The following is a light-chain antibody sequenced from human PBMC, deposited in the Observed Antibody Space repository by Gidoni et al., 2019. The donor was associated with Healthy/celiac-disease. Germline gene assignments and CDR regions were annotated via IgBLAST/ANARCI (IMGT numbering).Light chain of an antibody. CDR2: EVS. Sequence: QSALTQHASVSGSPGQSITIPCTGTSSDGGGYNYVSWYQQHPGKAPKLMIYEVSNRPSGVSNRFSGSKSGNTASLTISGLQAENEAASSSTLVFGTGTKVTVL. V-gene: IGLV2-14*01. CDR3: TLV. J-gene: IGLJ1*01. CDR1: SSDGGGYNY.